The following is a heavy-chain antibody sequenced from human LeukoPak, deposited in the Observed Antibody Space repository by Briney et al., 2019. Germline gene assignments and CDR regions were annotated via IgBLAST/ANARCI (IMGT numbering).Heavy chain of an antibody. Sequence: SETLSLTCAVYGGSFSGYYWNWIRQPPGKGLEWIGEINHNGSADYNPSLKSRVTISIDTSKNQFSLKLSSVTAADTAVFYCARGLSNSRRTLLGLDYWGQGTLVTVSS. D-gene: IGHD2/OR15-2a*01. V-gene: IGHV4-34*01. CDR1: GGSFSGYY. CDR2: INHNGSA. CDR3: ARGLSNSRRTLLGLDY. J-gene: IGHJ4*02.